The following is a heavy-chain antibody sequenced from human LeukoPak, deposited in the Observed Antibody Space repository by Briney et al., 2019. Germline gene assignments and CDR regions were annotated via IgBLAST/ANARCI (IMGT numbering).Heavy chain of an antibody. Sequence: GGSLRLSCEASGFTFDAYAMHWVRQAPGKGLEWVSLINKDGSATYYADSVKGRFTIPRDNSKNSLYLQMNSLRSEDTALYYCATWAFYHSLDVWGQGTTVTVSS. CDR2: INKDGSAT. CDR1: GFTFDAYA. D-gene: IGHD1-26*01. V-gene: IGHV3-43*02. J-gene: IGHJ6*02. CDR3: ATWAFYHSLDV.